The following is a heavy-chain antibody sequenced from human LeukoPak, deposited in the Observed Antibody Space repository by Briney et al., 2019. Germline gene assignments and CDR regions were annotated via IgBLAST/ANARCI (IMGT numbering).Heavy chain of an antibody. CDR1: GFTFSSYG. V-gene: IGHV3-33*01. CDR3: ARGASSWLRGAFDI. J-gene: IGHJ3*02. Sequence: GGSLRLSCAASGFTFSSYGMHWVRQAPSKGLEWVAVIWYDGSNKYYADSVKGRFTISRDNSKNTLCLQMNSLRAEDTAVYYCARGASSWLRGAFDIWGQGTMVTVSS. CDR2: IWYDGSNK. D-gene: IGHD6-13*01.